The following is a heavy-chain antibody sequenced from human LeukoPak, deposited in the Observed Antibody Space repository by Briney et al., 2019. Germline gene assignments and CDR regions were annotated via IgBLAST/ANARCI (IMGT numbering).Heavy chain of an antibody. CDR3: ARPSTDY. V-gene: IGHV1-2*02. CDR1: GYTFTGYH. CDR2: IIPNSGGT. Sequence: ASVKVSCKASGYTFTGYHMHWVRQAPGQGLEWMGWIIPNSGGTNYAQKFQGRVTMTRDTSISTDYMELSRLRSDDTAVYYCARPSTDYWGQGTLVTVSS. J-gene: IGHJ4*02.